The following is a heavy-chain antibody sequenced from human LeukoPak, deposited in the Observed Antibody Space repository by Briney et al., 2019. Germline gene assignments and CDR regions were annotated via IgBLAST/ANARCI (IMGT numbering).Heavy chain of an antibody. CDR2: IYSGNT. CDR1: GGSMNNNY. Sequence: SETLSLTCTVSGGSMNNNYWSWIRQPPGKGLEWIGYIYSGNTNYNPSLKSRVTLSVDTSKNQFSLKLSSVTATDTAVYYCARKSACCFDYWGQGTLVTVSS. J-gene: IGHJ4*02. CDR3: ARKSACCFDY. V-gene: IGHV4-59*08.